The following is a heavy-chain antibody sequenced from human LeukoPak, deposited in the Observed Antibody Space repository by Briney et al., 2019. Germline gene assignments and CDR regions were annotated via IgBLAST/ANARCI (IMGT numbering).Heavy chain of an antibody. CDR1: GGSFSGYY. V-gene: IGHV4-34*01. J-gene: IGHJ6*03. Sequence: SETLSLTCAVYGGSFSGYYWSWIRQPPGKGLEWIGEINHSGSTNYNPSLKSRVTISVDTSKNQFSLKLSSVTAADTAVYYCARGVKGPSYYYYMDVWGKGTTVTVSS. CDR3: ARGVKGPSYYYYMDV. CDR2: INHSGST.